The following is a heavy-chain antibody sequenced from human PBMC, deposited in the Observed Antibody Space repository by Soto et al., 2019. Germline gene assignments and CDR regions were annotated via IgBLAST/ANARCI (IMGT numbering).Heavy chain of an antibody. CDR2: IDWDGGK. J-gene: IGHJ6*03. V-gene: IGHV2-70*17. CDR1: GFSLSTSGMC. Sequence: VSGPTLVNPTETLTLTCTFSGFSLSTSGMCVSWIRQPPGKALEWLACIDWDGGKFYSTSLKTRLTISKDTSKNQVVLTVRNMDPVDTATYYCARRGVSGSDYYYYMDGWGKGTTVTVSS. D-gene: IGHD3-10*01. CDR3: ARRGVSGSDYYYYMDG.